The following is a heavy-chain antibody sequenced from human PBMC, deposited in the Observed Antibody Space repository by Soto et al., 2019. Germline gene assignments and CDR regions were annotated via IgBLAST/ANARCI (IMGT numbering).Heavy chain of an antibody. CDR1: GFTFSSYA. D-gene: IGHD3-9*01. Sequence: GGSLRLSCAASGFTFSSYAMHWVRQAPGKGLEWVAVISYDGSNKYYADSVKGRFTISRDNSKNTLYLQMNSLRAEDTAVYYCARAYDILTGYYNNWFDPWGQGTLVTVSS. V-gene: IGHV3-30*04. CDR2: ISYDGSNK. CDR3: ARAYDILTGYYNNWFDP. J-gene: IGHJ5*02.